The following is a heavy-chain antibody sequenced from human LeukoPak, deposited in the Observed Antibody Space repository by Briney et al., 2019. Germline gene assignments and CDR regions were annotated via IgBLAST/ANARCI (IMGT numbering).Heavy chain of an antibody. CDR3: AREKFRGFDI. J-gene: IGHJ3*02. V-gene: IGHV3-33*01. CDR1: VFTFSSYG. Sequence: GRSVRVSFAASVFTFSSYGLHWVGQAPGKGREWVAVISYAGSDTYYADSVKGRFAISRDNSKNTLYMQMNSLRAEDTAVYYCAREKFRGFDIWGQGTMVTVSS. CDR2: ISYAGSDT.